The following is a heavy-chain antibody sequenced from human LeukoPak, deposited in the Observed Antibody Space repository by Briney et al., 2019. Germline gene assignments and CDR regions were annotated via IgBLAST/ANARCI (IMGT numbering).Heavy chain of an antibody. CDR2: IYATGAT. J-gene: IGHJ5*01. CDR3: ARDSSRGTSAGLHDS. V-gene: IGHV4-4*07. D-gene: IGHD1-7*01. CDR1: GAPITDYY. Sequence: PSETLSLTCSVSGAPITDYYWSWIRQSAGKGLEWIGRIYATGATNYNPSLKSRVTLSLDTSKSQVSLNLRSVTAADTAIYYCARDSSRGTSAGLHDSWGLGTRVTVSS.